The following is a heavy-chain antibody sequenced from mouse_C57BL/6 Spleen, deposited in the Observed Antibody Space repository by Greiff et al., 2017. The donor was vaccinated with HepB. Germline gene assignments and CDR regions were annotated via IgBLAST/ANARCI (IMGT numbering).Heavy chain of an antibody. CDR3: TRNYGSSYADY. Sequence: QVQLQQSGAELVRPGASVTLSCKASGYTFTDYEMHWVKQTPVHGLEWIGAIDPETGGTAYNQKFKGKAILTADKSSSTAYMELRSLTSEDSAVYYCTRNYGSSYADYWGQGTTLTVSS. CDR1: GYTFTDYE. CDR2: IDPETGGT. J-gene: IGHJ2*01. D-gene: IGHD1-1*01. V-gene: IGHV1-15*01.